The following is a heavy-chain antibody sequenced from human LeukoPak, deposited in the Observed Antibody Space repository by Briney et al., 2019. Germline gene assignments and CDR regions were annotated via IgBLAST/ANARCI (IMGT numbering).Heavy chain of an antibody. CDR3: ARGAYGGNPGRGDY. D-gene: IGHD4-23*01. CDR2: ISSSSRYI. V-gene: IGHV3-21*01. J-gene: IGHJ4*02. CDR1: GFTLSSSS. Sequence: PGGCLRLSCAASGFTLSSSSMNWVRQAPGKGLEWVSSISSSSRYIYYADSVKGRFTISRDNAKNSLSLQTNSLRTEDTSLYYWARGAYGGNPGRGDYWGQGAMVTVCS.